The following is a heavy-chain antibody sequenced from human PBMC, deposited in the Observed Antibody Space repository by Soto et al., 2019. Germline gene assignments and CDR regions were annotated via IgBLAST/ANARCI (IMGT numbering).Heavy chain of an antibody. V-gene: IGHV3-13*01. J-gene: IGHJ6*02. D-gene: IGHD2-2*01. CDR2: IGTAGDT. CDR3: ARAGKYCSSTSCYHYYGMDV. CDR1: GFTFISYD. Sequence: GGSLRLSCAASGFTFISYDMHWVRQATGKGLEWVSAIGTAGDTYYPGSVKGRFTISRENAKNSLYLQMNSLRAGDTAVYYCARAGKYCSSTSCYHYYGMDVWGQGTTVTVSS.